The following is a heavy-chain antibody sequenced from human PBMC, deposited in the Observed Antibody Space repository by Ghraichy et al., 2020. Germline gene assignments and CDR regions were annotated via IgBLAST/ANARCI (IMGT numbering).Heavy chain of an antibody. Sequence: LSCAASGFIFTSSGMSWVRQAPGKGLEWVSTLSGSGGTTYYADSVKGRFTISRDNSNNTLFLQMNSLRAEDTAVYFCAKVKGFSSGWYAYWGQGTLVTVSS. J-gene: IGHJ4*02. V-gene: IGHV3-23*01. D-gene: IGHD6-19*01. CDR2: LSGSGGTT. CDR1: GFIFTSSG. CDR3: AKVKGFSSGWYAY.